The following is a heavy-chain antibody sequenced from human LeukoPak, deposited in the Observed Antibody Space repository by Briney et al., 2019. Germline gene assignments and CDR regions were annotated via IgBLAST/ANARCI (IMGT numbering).Heavy chain of an antibody. CDR2: IRYDGSNK. Sequence: GGSLRLSCAASGFIFSSYGMHWVRQAPGKGLEWVAFIRYDGSNKYYADSVKGRFTISRDNSKNTLYLQMNSLRAEDTAVYYCARAAMIVVVMDNAFDIWGQGTMVTVSS. D-gene: IGHD3-22*01. V-gene: IGHV3-30*02. CDR1: GFIFSSYG. CDR3: ARAAMIVVVMDNAFDI. J-gene: IGHJ3*02.